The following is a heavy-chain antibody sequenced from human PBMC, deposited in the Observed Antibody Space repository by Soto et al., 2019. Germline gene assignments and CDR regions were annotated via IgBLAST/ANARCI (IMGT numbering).Heavy chain of an antibody. J-gene: IGHJ4*02. D-gene: IGHD1-1*01. Sequence: SETLSLTCAVYGGSFSGYYWSWIRQPPGKGLEWIGEINHSGSTNYNPSLKSRVTISVDTSKNQFSLKLSSVTAADTAVYYCARGRGERYFDYWGQGTLVTVSS. V-gene: IGHV4-34*01. CDR1: GGSFSGYY. CDR3: ARGRGERYFDY. CDR2: INHSGST.